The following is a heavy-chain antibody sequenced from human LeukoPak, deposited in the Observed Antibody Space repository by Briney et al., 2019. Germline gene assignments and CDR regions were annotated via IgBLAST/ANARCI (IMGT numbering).Heavy chain of an antibody. Sequence: GASVKVSCKASGYTFTSYDINWVRQATGQGLEWMGWMNPNNGNTGYAQKFQGRVTMTRHTSVTTAYMELYSLRSDDTAVYHCARSQDCSGGSCSPAQGYWGQGTLVTVSS. D-gene: IGHD2-15*01. V-gene: IGHV1-8*01. CDR1: GYTFTSYD. CDR3: ARSQDCSGGSCSPAQGY. CDR2: MNPNNGNT. J-gene: IGHJ4*02.